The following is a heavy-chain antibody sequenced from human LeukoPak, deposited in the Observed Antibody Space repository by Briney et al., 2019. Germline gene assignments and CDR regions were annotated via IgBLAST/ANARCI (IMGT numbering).Heavy chain of an antibody. V-gene: IGHV3-15*01. CDR1: GFPFSDDW. CDR3: TTVTMVRNYDY. CDR2: IKKKGDSRTT. Sequence: GGSLRLSCAASGFPFSDDWMNWVRQAPGKGLEWVGRIKKKGDSRTTDYAAPVKGRFTISRDDSKNMLYLEMNNLKIEDTAVYYCTTVTMVRNYDYWGQGTLVTVSS. J-gene: IGHJ4*02. D-gene: IGHD3-10*01.